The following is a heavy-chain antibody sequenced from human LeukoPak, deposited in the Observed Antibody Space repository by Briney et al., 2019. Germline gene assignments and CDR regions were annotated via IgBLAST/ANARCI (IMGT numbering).Heavy chain of an antibody. CDR2: IYYSGST. CDR3: ARTGGTIDY. J-gene: IGHJ4*02. Sequence: SQTLSLTCTVSGGXIGSGDYYWSWIRQPPGKGLEWIGYIYYSGSTYYNPSLKSRVTISVDTSKNQFSLKLNSVTAADTAVYYCARTGGTIDYWGQGTLVTVSS. CDR1: GGXIGSGDYY. V-gene: IGHV4-30-4*01. D-gene: IGHD2-8*02.